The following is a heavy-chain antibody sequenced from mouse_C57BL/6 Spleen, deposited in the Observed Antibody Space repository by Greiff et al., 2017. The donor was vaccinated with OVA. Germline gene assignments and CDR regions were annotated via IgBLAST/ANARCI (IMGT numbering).Heavy chain of an antibody. V-gene: IGHV1-42*01. CDR3: ARSFDYDSWFAY. J-gene: IGHJ3*01. CDR1: GEACTGYY. Sequence: EVQLQQSGPELVKPGASVKISCKDCGEACTGYYMNWVKQSPEKSLEWIGEINPSTGGTPYNQKFKAKATLTVDKSSSTAYMQLKSLTSEDSAVYYCARSFDYDSWFAYWGQGTLVTVSA. D-gene: IGHD2-4*01. CDR2: INPSTGGT.